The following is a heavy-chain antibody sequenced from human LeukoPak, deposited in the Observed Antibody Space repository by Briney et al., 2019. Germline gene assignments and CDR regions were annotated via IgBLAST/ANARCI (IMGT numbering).Heavy chain of an antibody. Sequence: RASETLSLTCAVYGGSFSGYYWSWIRQPPGKGLEWIGEIYHSGSTNYNPSLKSRVTISVDTYKNQFSLKLSSVTAADTAVYYCARGGDSGYDFGGQGTLVTVSS. CDR2: IYHSGST. D-gene: IGHD5-12*01. CDR3: ARGGDSGYDF. CDR1: GGSFSGYY. V-gene: IGHV4-34*01. J-gene: IGHJ4*02.